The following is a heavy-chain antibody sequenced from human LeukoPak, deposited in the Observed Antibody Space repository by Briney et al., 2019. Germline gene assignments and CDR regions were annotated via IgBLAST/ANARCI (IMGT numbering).Heavy chain of an antibody. J-gene: IGHJ4*02. D-gene: IGHD3-22*01. CDR1: GGSISTSSYY. Sequence: SETLSLTCTVSGGSISTSSYYWGWIRQPPGKGLEWIGSIYYSGSTYYNPSLKSRVTISVDTSKNQFSLRLSSVTAADTAMYYCARERTYYYDSSGYCDYWGQGTLVTVSS. V-gene: IGHV4-39*07. CDR2: IYYSGST. CDR3: ARERTYYYDSSGYCDY.